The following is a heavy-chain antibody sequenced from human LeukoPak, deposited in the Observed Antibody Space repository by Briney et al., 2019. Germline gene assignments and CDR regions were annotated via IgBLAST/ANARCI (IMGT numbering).Heavy chain of an antibody. CDR3: ARTGGYYYGSSGYYAWGY. CDR1: GYTFTAYY. D-gene: IGHD3-22*01. J-gene: IGHJ4*02. CDR2: MNPNSGGT. V-gene: IGHV1-2*02. Sequence: ASVKVSCKASGYTFTAYYMHWVRQAPGQGLEWMGWMNPNSGGTNSAQNFQGRVTMTRDTSISTAYMELSRLRSDDTAVYYCARTGGYYYGSSGYYAWGYWGQGTLVTVSS.